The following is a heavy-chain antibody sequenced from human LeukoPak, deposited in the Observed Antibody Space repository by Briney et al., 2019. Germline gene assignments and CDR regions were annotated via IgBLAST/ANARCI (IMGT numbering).Heavy chain of an antibody. D-gene: IGHD1-1*01. CDR1: GFTFSDYD. CDR3: ARVAKERVGGVYYFDY. J-gene: IGHJ4*02. V-gene: IGHV3-13*01. CDR2: IGTAGDT. Sequence: GGSLRLSCAASGFTFSDYDMHWVRQVTGTGLERVSAIGTAGDTYYTGSVKGRFTISRENAKNSLYLQMNSLRAGDTAVYYCARVAKERVGGVYYFDYWGQGTLVTVSS.